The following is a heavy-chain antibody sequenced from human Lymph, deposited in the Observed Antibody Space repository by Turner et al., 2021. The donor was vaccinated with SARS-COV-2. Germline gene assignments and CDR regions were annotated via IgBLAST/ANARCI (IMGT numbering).Heavy chain of an antibody. CDR2: ISYDGSNK. CDR1: GFTFSSYA. CDR3: ARDFVAVTGPFDY. J-gene: IGHJ4*01. V-gene: IGHV3-30-3*01. D-gene: IGHD6-19*01. Sequence: QVQLVESGGGVVQPGRSLRLSCAASGFTFSSYAMHWVRQAPGKGLEWVAVISYDGSNKYYAASGKGRLTISRDNSKNTRYRKRNSLGAGKTAGYYGARDFVAVTGPFDYWGQEPWSPSPQ.